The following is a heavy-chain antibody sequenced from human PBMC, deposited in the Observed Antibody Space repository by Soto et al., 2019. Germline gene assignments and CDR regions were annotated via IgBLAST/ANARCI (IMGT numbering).Heavy chain of an antibody. Sequence: GESLKISCKGSGYSFTTYWIGWVRQTPGKGLEWMASVYPDDSDIRYSPSFQGQVTISADKSISTAYMQWSSLKASDTAMYYCARRPGPFSTGWYYFDQWGQGTLVTVSS. D-gene: IGHD6-19*01. CDR3: ARRPGPFSTGWYYFDQ. J-gene: IGHJ4*02. CDR2: VYPDDSDI. V-gene: IGHV5-51*01. CDR1: GYSFTTYW.